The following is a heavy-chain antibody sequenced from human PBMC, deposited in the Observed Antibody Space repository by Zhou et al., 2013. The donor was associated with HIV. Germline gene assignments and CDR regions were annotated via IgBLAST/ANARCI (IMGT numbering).Heavy chain of an antibody. CDR1: GYIFTSSG. J-gene: IGHJ4*02. CDR2: VSTDNGYT. D-gene: IGHD1-26*01. Sequence: QVQLLQSGPEVKKSGASVNISCKTSGYIFTSSGISWLRQVPGQGLEWLGWVSTDNGYTNYAHKLQGRASMTTDTATRTAYMELRNLRSDDTAIYYCTRQKRVAEGTTDTYDYWGQGTLVTVSS. V-gene: IGHV1-18*01. CDR3: TRQKRVAEGTTDTYDY.